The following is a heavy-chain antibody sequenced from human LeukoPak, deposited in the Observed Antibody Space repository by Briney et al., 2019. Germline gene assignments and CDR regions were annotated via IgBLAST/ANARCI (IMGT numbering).Heavy chain of an antibody. V-gene: IGHV1-69*05. D-gene: IGHD5-18*01. CDR2: IIPIFGTA. CDR3: ASKHLRGYSYDPAEVYFDY. Sequence: SVMVSCKASGGTFSSYSVSWVRQAPGQGLEWMGRIIPIFGTANYAQKLQGRVTITTDESTSTAYMELSSLRSEDTAVYYCASKHLRGYSYDPAEVYFDYWGQGTLVTVSS. J-gene: IGHJ4*02. CDR1: GGTFSSYS.